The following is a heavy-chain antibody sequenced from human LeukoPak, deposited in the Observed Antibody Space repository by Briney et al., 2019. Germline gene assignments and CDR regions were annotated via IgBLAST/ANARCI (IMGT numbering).Heavy chain of an antibody. V-gene: IGHV1-69*13. J-gene: IGHJ4*02. CDR3: ASVSGYDSSGYPPDY. Sequence: GASVKVSCKASGGTFSSYAISWVRQAPGQGLEWMGGIIPIFGTANYAQKFQGRVTITADESTSTAYMELSSLRSENTAVYYCASVSGYDSSGYPPDYWGQGTLVTVSS. D-gene: IGHD3-22*01. CDR1: GGTFSSYA. CDR2: IIPIFGTA.